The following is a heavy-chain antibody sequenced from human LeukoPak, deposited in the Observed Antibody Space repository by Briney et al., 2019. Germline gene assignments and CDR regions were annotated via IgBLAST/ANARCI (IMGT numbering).Heavy chain of an antibody. J-gene: IGHJ5*02. D-gene: IGHD2-2*01. CDR1: GFTFSSHA. Sequence: GGSLRLSCAASGFTFSSHAMHWVRHRQGPGKGLEWVALISYDGVNNYYADSVKGRFTISRDNSKNTLFLQMNSLRTEDTAVYHCTRGAATAPISNWFDPWGQGTPVTVSS. V-gene: IGHV3-30-3*01. CDR3: TRGAATAPISNWFDP. CDR2: ISYDGVNN.